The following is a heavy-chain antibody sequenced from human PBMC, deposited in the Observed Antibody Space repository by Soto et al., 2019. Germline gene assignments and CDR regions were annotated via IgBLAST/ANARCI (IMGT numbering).Heavy chain of an antibody. V-gene: IGHV4-39*01. J-gene: IGHJ4*02. CDR1: GGSISSSSYY. CDR3: ASRYYDFWSGRLDY. Sequence: QLQLQESGPGLVKPSETLSLTCTVSGGSISSSSYYWGWIRQPPGKGLEWIGSIYYSGSTYYNPSLKSRVTISVDTSKNQFSLKLSSVTAADTAVYYCASRYYDFWSGRLDYWGQGTLVTVSS. CDR2: IYYSGST. D-gene: IGHD3-3*01.